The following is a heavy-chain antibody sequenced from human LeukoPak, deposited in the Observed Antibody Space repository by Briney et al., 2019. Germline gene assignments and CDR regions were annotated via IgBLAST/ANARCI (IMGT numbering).Heavy chain of an antibody. CDR1: GFTVSSNY. V-gene: IGHV3-53*01. CDR2: IYSGGST. J-gene: IGHJ4*02. CDR3: ARGAGYSYGLDY. D-gene: IGHD5-18*01. Sequence: GGSLRLSCAASGFTVSSNYMSWVRQAPGKGLEWVSVIYSGGSTYYADSVKGRFTISRDNSKNTLYLQMNSLRAEDTAVYYCARGAGYSYGLDYWRQGTLVTVSS.